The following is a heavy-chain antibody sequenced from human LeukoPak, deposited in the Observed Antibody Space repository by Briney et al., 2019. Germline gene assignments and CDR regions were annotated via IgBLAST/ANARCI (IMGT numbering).Heavy chain of an antibody. J-gene: IGHJ5*02. D-gene: IGHD6-13*01. Sequence: SSETLSLTCTVSGGSISSGGYYWSWIRQPPGKGLEWIGYIYHSGSTYYNPSLKSRVTISVDRSKNQFSLKLSSVTAADTAVYYCAREVRAAAATRWFDPWGQGTLVTVSS. CDR3: AREVRAAAATRWFDP. CDR1: GGSISSGGYY. V-gene: IGHV4-30-2*01. CDR2: IYHSGST.